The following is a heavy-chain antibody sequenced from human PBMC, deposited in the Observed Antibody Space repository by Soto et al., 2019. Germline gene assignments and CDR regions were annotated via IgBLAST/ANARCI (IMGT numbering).Heavy chain of an antibody. CDR2: MSIGYEKT. D-gene: IGHD4-17*01. J-gene: IGHJ4*02. CDR1: GFTFTYYS. CDR3: VRWSGYGDL. Sequence: EVQLLESGGGLVQPGGSLRLSCAASGFTFTYYSMAWVRQTPERGLEWISGMSIGYEKTFYADSVRGRFTVSRDSSRNTVDLQMNNLRADDTAIYYGVRWSGYGDLWGQGTRVTVSS. V-gene: IGHV3-23*01.